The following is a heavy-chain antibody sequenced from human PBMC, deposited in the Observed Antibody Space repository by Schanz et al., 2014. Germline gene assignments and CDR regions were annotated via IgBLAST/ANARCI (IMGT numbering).Heavy chain of an antibody. CDR3: ARARYGLDV. CDR1: GGTFSSYS. V-gene: IGHV7-4-1*02. J-gene: IGHJ6*02. CDR2: INPTTGNP. Sequence: QVQLVQSGAEVKKPGSSVKVSCKASGGTFSSYSVGWVRQAPGQGLEWMGWINPTTGNPGYAQGFTGRFVFSFDTSVSTAYLQISGLKAEDTAVYYCARARYGLDVWGQGTTVTVSS.